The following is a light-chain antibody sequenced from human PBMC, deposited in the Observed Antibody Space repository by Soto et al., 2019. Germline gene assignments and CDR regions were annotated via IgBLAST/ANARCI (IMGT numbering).Light chain of an antibody. CDR1: SSDVGGFDY. CDR2: EVT. CDR3: SSYTLSGTLV. J-gene: IGLJ2*01. Sequence: QSALTQPASVSGSPGQSITISCTGTSSDVGGFDYVSWYQQYPGKAPKLMIYEVTTRPSTISHRFSGSKSGNTASLTISGLQVEDEAAHYCSSYTLSGTLVFGGGTKLTVL. V-gene: IGLV2-14*01.